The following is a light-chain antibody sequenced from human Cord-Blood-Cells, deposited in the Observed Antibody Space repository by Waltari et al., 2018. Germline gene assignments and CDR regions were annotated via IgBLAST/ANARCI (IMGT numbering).Light chain of an antibody. CDR2: AAS. CDR1: QSISSY. V-gene: IGKV1-39*01. CDR3: QQSYSTPLT. J-gene: IGKJ4*01. Sequence: EIQMTQSPSSLSASVGDRVTITCRTSQSISSYLNWYQQKPGKAPKPLIYAASNLQSGVPSRFSGSGSGTDFTLTISRLQPEDFATYYCQQSYSTPLTFGGGTKVEIK.